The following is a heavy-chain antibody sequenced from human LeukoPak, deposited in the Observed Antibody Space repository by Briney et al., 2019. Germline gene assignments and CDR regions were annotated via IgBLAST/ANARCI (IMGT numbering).Heavy chain of an antibody. J-gene: IGHJ4*02. CDR1: GYTFTGYY. D-gene: IGHD3-10*01. Sequence: ASVKVSCKASGYTFTGYYMHWVRQAPGQGLEWMGWMNPNSGNTGYAQKFQGRVTMTRNTSISTAYMELSSLRSEDTAVYYCARSFSGELNDYWGQGTLVTVSS. CDR3: ARSFSGELNDY. CDR2: MNPNSGNT. V-gene: IGHV1-8*02.